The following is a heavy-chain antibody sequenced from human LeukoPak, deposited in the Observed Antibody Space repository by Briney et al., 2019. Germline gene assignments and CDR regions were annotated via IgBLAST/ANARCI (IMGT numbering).Heavy chain of an antibody. J-gene: IGHJ4*02. Sequence: GGSLRLSCAASGFTFSSYEMNWGRQAPGKGLEWVSYISSSGSTIYYADSVKGRFTISRDNAKNSLYLQMNSLRAEDTAVYYCARASYYYGSGSYYNLLLLYYFDFWGQGTLVTVSS. CDR1: GFTFSSYE. D-gene: IGHD3-10*01. V-gene: IGHV3-48*03. CDR2: ISSSGSTI. CDR3: ARASYYYGSGSYYNLLLLYYFDF.